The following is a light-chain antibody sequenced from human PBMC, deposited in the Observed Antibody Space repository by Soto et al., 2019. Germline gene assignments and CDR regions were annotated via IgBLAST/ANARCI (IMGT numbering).Light chain of an antibody. CDR2: IAS. CDR1: PSVNSDY. J-gene: IGKJ1*01. CDR3: QQYGTSPWT. V-gene: IGKV3-20*01. Sequence: EIVLTQSPGTLSLFPGERATLSCRATPSVNSDYLDWYQQKPGQAPRLLIYIASRRATGIPDRFSGSGSGTDFTLTINSLEPEDFAVYYGQQYGTSPWTFGQGTKVYIK.